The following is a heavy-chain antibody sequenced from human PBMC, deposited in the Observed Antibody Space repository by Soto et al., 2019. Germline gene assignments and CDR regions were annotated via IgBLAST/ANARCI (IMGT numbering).Heavy chain of an antibody. CDR2: INACNGYT. CDR3: ARDHAVPHDWFDP. J-gene: IGHJ5*02. V-gene: IGHV1-18*04. CDR1: GYSFTNHY. D-gene: IGHD2-2*01. Sequence: ASVKVSCKASGYSFTNHYMHWVRQAPGQGLEWMGTINACNGYTTYAQKLQGRVTMTTDTSTSTAYMELRSLRSDDTAVYYCARDHAVPHDWFDPWGQGTLVTVS.